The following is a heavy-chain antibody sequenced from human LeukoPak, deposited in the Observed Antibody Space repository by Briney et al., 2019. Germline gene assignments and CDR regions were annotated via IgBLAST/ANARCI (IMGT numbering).Heavy chain of an antibody. J-gene: IGHJ4*02. V-gene: IGHV4-38-2*02. CDR3: ARDRRNTAYFYDSGGYYVEY. CDR1: GYSISGGYY. Sequence: SETLSLTCAVSGYSISGGYYWAWIRQPPGKGLEWIGSIYHSGGTYYNPSLKSRVTISVDTSKNQLSLGLSSVTAADTAIYYCARDRRNTAYFYDSGGYYVEYWGQGTLVTVSS. CDR2: IYHSGGT. D-gene: IGHD3-22*01.